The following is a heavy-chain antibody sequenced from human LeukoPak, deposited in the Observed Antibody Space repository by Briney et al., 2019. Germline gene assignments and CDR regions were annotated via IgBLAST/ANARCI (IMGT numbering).Heavy chain of an antibody. J-gene: IGHJ4*02. V-gene: IGHV1-2*02. CDR1: GYTFTGYY. Sequence: ASVTVSCKASGYTFTGYYMHWVRQAPGQGLEWMAWINPNSGGTNYAQKFQGRVTMTRDTSISTAYMELSRLRSDDTAVYYCARDHAGSYPSNLGYWGQGTLVTVSS. CDR3: ARDHAGSYPSNLGY. CDR2: INPNSGGT. D-gene: IGHD1-26*01.